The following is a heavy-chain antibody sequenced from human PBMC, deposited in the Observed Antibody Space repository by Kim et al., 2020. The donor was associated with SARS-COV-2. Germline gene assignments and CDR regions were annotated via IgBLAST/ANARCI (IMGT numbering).Heavy chain of an antibody. D-gene: IGHD2-8*02. Sequence: SVKVSCKASGGTFSSYAISWVRQAPGQGLEWMGGIIPIFGTANYAQKFQGRVTITADESTSTAYMELSSLRSEDTAVYYCARGYCTGGVCLSNFDYWGKGTLVTVSS. CDR2: IIPIFGTA. CDR3: ARGYCTGGVCLSNFDY. J-gene: IGHJ4*02. CDR1: GGTFSSYA. V-gene: IGHV1-69*13.